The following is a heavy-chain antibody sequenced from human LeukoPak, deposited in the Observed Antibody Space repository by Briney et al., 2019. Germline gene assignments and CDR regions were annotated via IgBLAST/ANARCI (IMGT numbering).Heavy chain of an antibody. J-gene: IGHJ6*03. CDR1: GGSFSGYY. CDR3: ARGLGFYCSSTSCYGRYYMDV. Sequence: SETLSLTCAVYGGSFSGYYWSWIRQPPGKGLEWLGYIYYSGSTNYNPSLKSRVTISVDTSKNQFSLKLSSVTAADTAVYYCARGLGFYCSSTSCYGRYYMDVWGKGTTVTISS. CDR2: IYYSGST. D-gene: IGHD2-2*01. V-gene: IGHV4-59*01.